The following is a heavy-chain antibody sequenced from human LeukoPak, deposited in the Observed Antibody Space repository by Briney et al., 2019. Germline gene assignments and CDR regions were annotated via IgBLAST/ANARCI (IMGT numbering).Heavy chain of an antibody. CDR2: TYYRSKWYS. CDR1: GDSVSSNSAA. D-gene: IGHD1-14*01. J-gene: IGHJ4*02. CDR3: ARDRNRNFDY. V-gene: IGHV6-1*01. Sequence: SQALSLTCALSGDSVSSNSAAWHWIRQSPSRGLEWLGRTYYRSKWYSDYAVSVKSRITINQDTSKNQFSLQLNSVTPEDTAVYYCARDRNRNFDYWGQGALVTVSS.